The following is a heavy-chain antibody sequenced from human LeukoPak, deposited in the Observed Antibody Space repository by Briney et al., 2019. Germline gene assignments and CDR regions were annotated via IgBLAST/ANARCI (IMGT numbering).Heavy chain of an antibody. CDR1: GLIFSSYA. D-gene: IGHD3-10*01. Sequence: GGSLRLSCAASGLIFSSYAMSWVRQAPGKGLEWVANIKQDGSEKYYVDSVKGRFTISRDNAKNSLYLQMNSLRAEDTAVYYCARARGPDYWGQGTLVTVSS. V-gene: IGHV3-7*01. CDR3: ARARGPDY. CDR2: IKQDGSEK. J-gene: IGHJ4*02.